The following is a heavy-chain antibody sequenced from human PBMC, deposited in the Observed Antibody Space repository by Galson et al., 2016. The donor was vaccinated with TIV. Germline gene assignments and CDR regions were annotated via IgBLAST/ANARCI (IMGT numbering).Heavy chain of an antibody. V-gene: IGHV3-23*01. CDR2: ITGGGGSS. D-gene: IGHD6-19*01. Sequence: SLRLSCAASGFTFSSYALTWVRQAPGKGLEWVAAITGGGGSSYYADSVKGRFTISRDNSKKMLYLQFNSLRAEDTAVYYCAKVPSSGFSYYYGIDVWGQGTTVTVA. J-gene: IGHJ6*02. CDR3: AKVPSSGFSYYYGIDV. CDR1: GFTFSSYA.